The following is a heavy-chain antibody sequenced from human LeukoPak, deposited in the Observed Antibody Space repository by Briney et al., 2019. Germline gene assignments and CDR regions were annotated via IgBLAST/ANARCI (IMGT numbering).Heavy chain of an antibody. Sequence: PGGSLRLSCAASGFTFSSYAMSWVRQAPGKGLEWVSAISGSGGSTYYADSVKGRFTISRDNSKNTLYLQMNSLRAEDTAVYYCAKGSKPYCSSTSCYGSMVDYWGQGTLVTVSS. D-gene: IGHD2-2*01. CDR2: ISGSGGST. V-gene: IGHV3-23*01. CDR3: AKGSKPYCSSTSCYGSMVDY. CDR1: GFTFSSYA. J-gene: IGHJ4*02.